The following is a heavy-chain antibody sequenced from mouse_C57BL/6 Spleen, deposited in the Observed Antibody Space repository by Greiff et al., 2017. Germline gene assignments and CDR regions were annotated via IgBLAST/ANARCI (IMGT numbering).Heavy chain of an antibody. J-gene: IGHJ3*01. D-gene: IGHD1-1*01. V-gene: IGHV1-9*01. Sequence: VKLMESGAELMKPGASVKLSCKATGYTFTGYWIEWVKQRPGHGLEWIGEILPGSGSTNYTEKFKGKATFTADTSSNTAYMQLSSLTTEDSAIYYCARDGYYGSRPEFAYWGQGTLVTVSA. CDR3: ARDGYYGSRPEFAY. CDR1: GYTFTGYW. CDR2: ILPGSGST.